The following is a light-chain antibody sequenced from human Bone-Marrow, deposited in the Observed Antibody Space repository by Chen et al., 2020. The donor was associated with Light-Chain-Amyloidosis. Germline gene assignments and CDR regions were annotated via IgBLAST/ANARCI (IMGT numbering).Light chain of an antibody. V-gene: IGLV7-46*01. CDR2: DTT. CDR1: TGAVTSGHY. J-gene: IGLJ3*02. Sequence: QAVVTQEPSLTVSPGGTVTLTCGSSTGAVTSGHYPYWFQQKPGQAPRTLIYDTTNKQAWTPARFSGSLLGGRAALTLSGAQTEYEADYYCLLAYSGYWVIGGGTKLTVL. CDR3: LLAYSGYWV.